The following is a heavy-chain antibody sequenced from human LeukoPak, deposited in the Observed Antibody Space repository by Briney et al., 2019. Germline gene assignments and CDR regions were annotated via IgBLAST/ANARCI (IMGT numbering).Heavy chain of an antibody. J-gene: IGHJ5*02. D-gene: IGHD3-22*01. CDR3: ARVWYYDSSGHPSGLS. CDR2: IYYTGGS. CDR1: GGSISSRTYY. Sequence: SETLSLTCTVSGGSISSRTYYWGWIRQPPGKGLEWIGSIYYTGGSYYNPSLKSRFSTSLDTSRNQFSLKLSSVTAADTAMYYCARVWYYDSSGHPSGLSWGQGTLVIVSS. V-gene: IGHV4-39*07.